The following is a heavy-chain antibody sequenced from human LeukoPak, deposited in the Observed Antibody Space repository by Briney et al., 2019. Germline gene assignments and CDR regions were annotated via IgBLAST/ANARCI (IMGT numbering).Heavy chain of an antibody. V-gene: IGHV4-59*01. J-gene: IGHJ6*02. Sequence: SETLSLTCTVSGGSISTYYWNWIRQPPGKGLEWIGYIYHSGSTNYNPSLQSRVTISVDTSKNQFSLNLNSVTAADTAVYYCARVVVVAAAPSYYYYGMDVWGQGTTVTVSS. CDR1: GGSISTYY. D-gene: IGHD2-15*01. CDR2: IYHSGST. CDR3: ARVVVVAAAPSYYYYGMDV.